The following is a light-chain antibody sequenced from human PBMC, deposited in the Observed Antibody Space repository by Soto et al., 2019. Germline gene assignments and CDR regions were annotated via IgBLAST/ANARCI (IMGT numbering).Light chain of an antibody. CDR2: GAT. V-gene: IGKV3D-20*02. Sequence: EIVLTQSPGTLSLSPGERATLSCGASQTVSGSYLAWYQQKPGQAPRLLIHGATNRATGIPDRFSGSRSGTDFSLTISSLEPEDSAVYYCQQRHMWPITFGQGTRLEIK. CDR1: QTVSGSY. CDR3: QQRHMWPIT. J-gene: IGKJ5*01.